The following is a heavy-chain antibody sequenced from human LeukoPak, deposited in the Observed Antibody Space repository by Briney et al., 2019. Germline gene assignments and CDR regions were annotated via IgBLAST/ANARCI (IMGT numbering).Heavy chain of an antibody. CDR3: AKERGISWTENDDFYYFDY. Sequence: GGSLRLSCAASGFTFSSYAMSWVRQAPGKGLEWVSAISGSGGFTYYADSVKGRFTISRDNSKNTLYLQMNSLRAEDAAVYYCAKERGISWTENDDFYYFDYWGQGTLVTVSS. D-gene: IGHD6-13*01. CDR2: ISGSGGFT. J-gene: IGHJ4*02. CDR1: GFTFSSYA. V-gene: IGHV3-23*01.